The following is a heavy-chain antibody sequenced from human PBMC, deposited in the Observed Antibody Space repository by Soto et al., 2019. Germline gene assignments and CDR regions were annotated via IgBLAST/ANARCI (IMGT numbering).Heavy chain of an antibody. Sequence: SETLSLTCTVSGGSISSGGYCWSWIRQHPGKGLEWIGYIYYSGSTYYNPSLKSRVTISVDTSKNQFSLKLSSVTAADTAVYYCARAIIAAAGTLNWFDPWGQGTLVTVSS. CDR3: ARAIIAAAGTLNWFDP. J-gene: IGHJ5*02. V-gene: IGHV4-31*03. CDR1: GGSISSGGYC. CDR2: IYYSGST. D-gene: IGHD6-13*01.